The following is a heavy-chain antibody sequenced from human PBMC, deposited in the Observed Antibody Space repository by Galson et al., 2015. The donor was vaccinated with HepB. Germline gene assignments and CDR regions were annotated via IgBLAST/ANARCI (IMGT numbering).Heavy chain of an antibody. D-gene: IGHD3-10*01. V-gene: IGHV5-10-1*01. CDR1: GYSFTSYW. J-gene: IGHJ3*02. Sequence: QSGAEVKKPGESLRISCKGSGYSFTSYWISWVRQMPGKGLEWMGRIDPSDSYTNYSPSFQGHVTISADKSISTAYLQWSSLKASDTAMYYCARHELKYYYGSGTDRDAFVIWGQGTMVTVSS. CDR2: IDPSDSYT. CDR3: ARHELKYYYGSGTDRDAFVI.